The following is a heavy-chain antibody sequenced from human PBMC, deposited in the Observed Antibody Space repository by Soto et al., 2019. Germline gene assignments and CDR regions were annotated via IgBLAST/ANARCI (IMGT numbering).Heavy chain of an antibody. CDR1: GFTFSSYG. CDR2: IWYDGSNK. J-gene: IGHJ6*02. Sequence: QVQLVESGGGVVQPGRSLRLSCAASGFTFSSYGMHWVRQSPGKGLEWVAVIWYDGSNKYYADSVKGRFTISRDNSKNTLYLQMNSLRAEDTAVYYCARDGPSAAAGENYYYYYGMDVWGQGTTVTVSS. CDR3: ARDGPSAAAGENYYYYYGMDV. D-gene: IGHD6-13*01. V-gene: IGHV3-33*01.